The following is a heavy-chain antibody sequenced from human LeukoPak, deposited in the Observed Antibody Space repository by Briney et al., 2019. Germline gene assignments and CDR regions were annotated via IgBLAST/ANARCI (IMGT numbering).Heavy chain of an antibody. CDR2: IIPIFGTA. Sequence: GASVKVSCKASGGTFSSYAISWVRQAPGQGLEWMGGIIPIFGTANYAQKFQGRVTITADKSTSTAYMELSSLRSEDTAVYYCARTLYIAAVPGGFDYWGQGTLVTVSS. V-gene: IGHV1-69*06. CDR3: ARTLYIAAVPGGFDY. J-gene: IGHJ4*02. D-gene: IGHD6-13*01. CDR1: GGTFSSYA.